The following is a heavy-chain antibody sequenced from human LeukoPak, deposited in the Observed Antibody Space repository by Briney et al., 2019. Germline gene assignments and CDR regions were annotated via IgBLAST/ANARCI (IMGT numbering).Heavy chain of an antibody. CDR2: INHSGST. Sequence: PSETLSLTCAVYGGSFSGYYWSWIRQPPGKGLEWIGEINHSGSTNYNPSLKSRVTISVDTSKNQFSLKLSSVTAADTAVYYCARGRGYSYGYYYYYIDVWGKGTTVTVSS. CDR1: GGSFSGYY. D-gene: IGHD5-18*01. V-gene: IGHV4-34*01. CDR3: ARGRGYSYGYYYYYIDV. J-gene: IGHJ6*03.